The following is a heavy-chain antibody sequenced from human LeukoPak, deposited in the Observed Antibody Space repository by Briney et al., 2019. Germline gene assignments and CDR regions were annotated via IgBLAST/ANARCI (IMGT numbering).Heavy chain of an antibody. CDR3: ARVRVYGDYYFDY. V-gene: IGHV3-21*01. Sequence: PGGSLRLSCAAYGFTFNTYNMNWVRQAPGQGLEWVSSITSSSSYIYYADSVKGRFTISRDNAKNSLYLQMNSLRAEDTAVYYCARVRVYGDYYFDYWGQGTLVTVSS. D-gene: IGHD4-17*01. CDR2: ITSSSSYI. CDR1: GFTFNTYN. J-gene: IGHJ4*02.